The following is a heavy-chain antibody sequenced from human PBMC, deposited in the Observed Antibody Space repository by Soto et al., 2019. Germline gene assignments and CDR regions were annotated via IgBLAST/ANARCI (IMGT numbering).Heavy chain of an antibody. CDR3: ARVDYYDSSGYLHPSYFDY. CDR1: GYTFTSYG. Sequence: ASVKVSCKASGYTFTSYGISWVRQAPGQGLEWMGWISAYNGNTNYAQKLQGRVTMTTDTSTSTAYMELRSLRSDDTAVYYCARVDYYDSSGYLHPSYFDYWGQGTLVTVSS. CDR2: ISAYNGNT. V-gene: IGHV1-18*04. J-gene: IGHJ4*02. D-gene: IGHD3-22*01.